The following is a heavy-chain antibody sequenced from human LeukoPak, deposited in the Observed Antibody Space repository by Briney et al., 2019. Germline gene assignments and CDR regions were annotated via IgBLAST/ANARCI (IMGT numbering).Heavy chain of an antibody. J-gene: IGHJ4*02. CDR2: IIPIFGTA. D-gene: IGHD1-1*01. Sequence: SVKVSCKASGGTFISYAISWVRQAPGQGLEWRGGIIPIFGTANYAQKFQGRVTINADHSPTTPYMELSSLRSQDPAVYYCARGELIYYFHYWGQGTLVTVSS. CDR1: GGTFISYA. CDR3: ARGELIYYFHY. V-gene: IGHV1-69*01.